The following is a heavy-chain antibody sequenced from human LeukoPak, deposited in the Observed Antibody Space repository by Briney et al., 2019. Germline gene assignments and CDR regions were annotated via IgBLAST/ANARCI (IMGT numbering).Heavy chain of an antibody. Sequence: GGSLRLSCAASGFTFSSYSMNWVRQAPGKGLEWVSSISSSSSYIYYADSVKGRFTISRDNAKNSLYLQMNSLRAEDTAVYYCARDAGIAARPMDVWGQGTTVTVSS. J-gene: IGHJ6*02. CDR2: ISSSSSYI. CDR3: ARDAGIAARPMDV. CDR1: GFTFSSYS. D-gene: IGHD6-6*01. V-gene: IGHV3-21*01.